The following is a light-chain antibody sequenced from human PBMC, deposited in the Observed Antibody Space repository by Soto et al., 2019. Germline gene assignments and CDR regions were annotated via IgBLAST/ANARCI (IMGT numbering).Light chain of an antibody. CDR1: QSVSSN. CDR3: HQYNSWYT. J-gene: IGKJ5*01. V-gene: IGKV3-15*01. Sequence: VVMTQYPATLSVSPGRRAILSCRASQSVSSNLAWYQQKPGQAPRLLIYGASTRATGIPARFSGSGSGTFFSLTISSVQSEDFAVYYCHQYNSWYTFGQGTRLEIK. CDR2: GAS.